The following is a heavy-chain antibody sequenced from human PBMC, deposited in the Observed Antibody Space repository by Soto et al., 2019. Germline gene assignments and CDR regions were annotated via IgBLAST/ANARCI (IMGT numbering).Heavy chain of an antibody. Sequence: PSETLSLTCTVSGGSISSGGYYWSWIRQHPGKGLEWIGYIYYSGSTYYNPSLKSRVTISVDTSKNQFSLKLSSVTAADTAVYYCARDVGSNYAQGGSFDYWGQGTLVTVSS. V-gene: IGHV4-31*03. D-gene: IGHD4-4*01. J-gene: IGHJ4*02. CDR1: GGSISSGGYY. CDR2: IYYSGST. CDR3: ARDVGSNYAQGGSFDY.